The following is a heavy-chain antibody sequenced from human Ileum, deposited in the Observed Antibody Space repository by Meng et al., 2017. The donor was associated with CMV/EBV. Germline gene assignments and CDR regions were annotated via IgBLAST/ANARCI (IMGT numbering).Heavy chain of an antibody. J-gene: IGHJ6*02. CDR2: IDRHGTYT. V-gene: IGHV3-74*01. CDR1: GFTFSTYW. Sequence: GESLKISCAGSGFTFSTYWMHWVRQAPGKGLVWVSRIDRHGTYTTYADSVKGRFTFSRDNAKSTVYLQLNSLRAEDTAVYYCARGGPSDYYYYGLDVWDQGTTVTVSS. CDR3: ARGGPSDYYYYGLDV.